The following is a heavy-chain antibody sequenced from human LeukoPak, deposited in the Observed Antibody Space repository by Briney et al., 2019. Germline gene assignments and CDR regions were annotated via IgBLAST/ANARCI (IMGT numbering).Heavy chain of an antibody. V-gene: IGHV3-21*01. CDR1: GFTFSSYS. CDR3: ARALYSGYDGRNWFDP. D-gene: IGHD5-12*01. CDR2: ISSSSSYI. J-gene: IGHJ5*02. Sequence: GGSLRLSCAASGFTFSSYSMNWVRQAPGKGLEWVSSISSSSSYIYYADSVKGRFTISRDNAKNSLYLQMNSLRAEDTAVYYCARALYSGYDGRNWFDPWGQGTLVTVSS.